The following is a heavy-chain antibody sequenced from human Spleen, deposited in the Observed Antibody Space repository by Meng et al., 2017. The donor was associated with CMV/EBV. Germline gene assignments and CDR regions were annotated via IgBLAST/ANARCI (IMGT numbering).Heavy chain of an antibody. Sequence: GESLKISCAASGFTFTNYSMNWVRQAPGKGLEWVSSITGDSTYKHYADSLKGRFTISRDDAKNSLYLQMNSLRAEDTAVYYCARDSDDYDFWSAYYTDAFDFWGQGTMVTVSS. CDR3: ARDSDDYDFWSAYYTDAFDF. J-gene: IGHJ3*01. CDR2: ITGDSTYK. V-gene: IGHV3-21*01. CDR1: GFTFTNYS. D-gene: IGHD3-3*01.